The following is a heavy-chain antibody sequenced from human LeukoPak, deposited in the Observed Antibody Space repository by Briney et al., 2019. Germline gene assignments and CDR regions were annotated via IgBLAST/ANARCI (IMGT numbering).Heavy chain of an antibody. D-gene: IGHD4-11*01. CDR1: GFIFSSYG. V-gene: IGHV3-30*02. CDR3: ARSSNGAFGI. Sequence: GGSLRLSCAASGFIFSSYGMHWVRQAPGKGLEWVAFIRYDGSNKYYTDSVKGRFTISRDNSKNTLYLQMSSLRAEDTAVYYCARSSNGAFGIWGQGTMVTVSS. CDR2: IRYDGSNK. J-gene: IGHJ3*02.